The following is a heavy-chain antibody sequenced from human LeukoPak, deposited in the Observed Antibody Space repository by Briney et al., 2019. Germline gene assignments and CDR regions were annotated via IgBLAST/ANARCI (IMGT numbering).Heavy chain of an antibody. CDR1: GFTFSSYW. CDR2: IKQDGSEK. J-gene: IGHJ6*02. CDR3: ARDLWAVYGSGSYHGMDV. Sequence: PGGSLRLSCAASGFTFSSYWMSWVRQAPGKGLEWVANIKQDGSEKYYVDSVKGRFTISRDNAKNSLYLQMNSLRAEDTAVYYCARDLWAVYGSGSYHGMDVWGQGTTVTVSS. D-gene: IGHD3-10*01. V-gene: IGHV3-7*01.